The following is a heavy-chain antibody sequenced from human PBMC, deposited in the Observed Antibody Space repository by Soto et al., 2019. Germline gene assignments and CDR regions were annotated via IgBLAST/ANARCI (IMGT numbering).Heavy chain of an antibody. CDR3: VRDGTKTLRDWFDP. Sequence: PSETLSLTCTVSGASISGFYWSWIRKSDGKGLGWIGRIYATGTPDYNPSLTGRVMMSVDTSKKQFSLKLRSVTAADTAVYYCVRDGTKTLRDWFDPWGQGISVTVSS. CDR2: IYATGTP. J-gene: IGHJ5*02. D-gene: IGHD1-1*01. V-gene: IGHV4-4*07. CDR1: GASISGFY.